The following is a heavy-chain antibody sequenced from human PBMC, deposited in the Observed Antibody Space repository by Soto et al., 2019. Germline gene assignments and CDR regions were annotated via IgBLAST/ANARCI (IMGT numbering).Heavy chain of an antibody. CDR3: ARDPRIAVAGTSLCDY. Sequence: QVQLVQSGAEVKKPGASVKVSCKASGYTFTSYGISWVRQAPGQGLEWMGWIGAYNGNTNYAQKLQGRVTMTTDTSTSTAYMELRSLRSDDTAVYYCARDPRIAVAGTSLCDYWGQGTLVTVSS. V-gene: IGHV1-18*01. CDR2: IGAYNGNT. J-gene: IGHJ4*02. D-gene: IGHD6-19*01. CDR1: GYTFTSYG.